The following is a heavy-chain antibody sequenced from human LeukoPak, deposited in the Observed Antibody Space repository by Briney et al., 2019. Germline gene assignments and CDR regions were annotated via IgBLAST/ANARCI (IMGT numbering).Heavy chain of an antibody. CDR1: GYTSTSYY. J-gene: IGHJ4*02. CDR3: ARGITIFGVVTLPLNY. D-gene: IGHD3-3*01. CDR2: INPSGGST. V-gene: IGHV1-46*01. Sequence: ASVKVSCKASGYTSTSYYMHWVRQAPGQGLEWMGIINPSGGSTSYAQKFQGRVTMTRDTSTSTAYMELSSLRSEDTAVYYCARGITIFGVVTLPLNYWGQGTLVTVSS.